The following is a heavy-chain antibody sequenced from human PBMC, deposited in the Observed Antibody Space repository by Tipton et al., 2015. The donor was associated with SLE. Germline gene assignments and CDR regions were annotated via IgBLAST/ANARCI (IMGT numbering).Heavy chain of an antibody. CDR2: IYSGGST. V-gene: IGHV3-53*01. D-gene: IGHD4-17*01. Sequence: SLRLSCAASGFTVSSNYMSWVRQAPGKGLEWVSVIYSGGSTYYADSVKGRFTISRDNSKNTLYLQINSLRAEDTAVYYCGGRALDYGDYQADAFDIWGQGTMVTVSS. CDR3: GGRALDYGDYQADAFDI. J-gene: IGHJ3*02. CDR1: GFTVSSNY.